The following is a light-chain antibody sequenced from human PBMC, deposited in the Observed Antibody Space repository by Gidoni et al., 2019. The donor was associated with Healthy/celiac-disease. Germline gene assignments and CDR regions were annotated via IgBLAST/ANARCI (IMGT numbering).Light chain of an antibody. Sequence: IVMTQSPATLSVSPGERATLSCRASQSVNSNLAWYQQKPGHAPRILIYGASTRATGIPARFSGSGSGTEFTLTISSLQSEDFAVYYCQQYNNWPPLTFGGGTKVEIK. CDR1: QSVNSN. CDR2: GAS. CDR3: QQYNNWPPLT. J-gene: IGKJ4*01. V-gene: IGKV3-15*01.